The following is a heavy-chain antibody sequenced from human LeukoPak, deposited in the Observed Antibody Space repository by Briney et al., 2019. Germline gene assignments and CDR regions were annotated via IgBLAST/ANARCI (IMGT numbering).Heavy chain of an antibody. CDR1: GVSISSYY. V-gene: IGHV4-59*01. J-gene: IGHJ4*02. CDR2: IYYSGST. Sequence: SETLSLTCTVSGVSISSYYWSWLRQPPGKGLEWIGYIYYSGSTNYNPSLKSRVTISVDTSKNQFSLKLSSVTAADTAVYYCARGHSYGSVDYWGQGTLVTVSS. CDR3: ARGHSYGSVDY. D-gene: IGHD5-18*01.